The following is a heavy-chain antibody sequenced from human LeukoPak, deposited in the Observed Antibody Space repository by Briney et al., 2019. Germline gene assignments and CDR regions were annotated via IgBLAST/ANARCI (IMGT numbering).Heavy chain of an antibody. CDR1: GFTFSSYA. CDR2: ISGSGGST. J-gene: IGHJ4*02. V-gene: IGHV3-23*01. D-gene: IGHD4-17*01. CDR3: AKAWEVYGDYVDYFDY. Sequence: PGGSLRLSCAASGFTFSSYAMSWVRQAPGKGLEWVSAISGSGGSTYYADSVKGRFTISRDNSKNTLYLQMNSLRAEDTAVYYCAKAWEVYGDYVDYFDYWGQGTLVTVSS.